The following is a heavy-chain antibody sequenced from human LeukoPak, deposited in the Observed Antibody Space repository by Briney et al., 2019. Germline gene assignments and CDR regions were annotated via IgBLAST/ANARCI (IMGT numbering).Heavy chain of an antibody. CDR2: IKQDGSEK. CDR1: GFTFSRSW. V-gene: IGHV3-7*01. Sequence: GGSLRLSCAASGFTFSRSWMSWVRQVPGKGLEWVANIKQDGSEKYYVDSVKGRFTISRDNARNSVFLQMNSLRAEDTAVYYCAREDGYCSGGNCYSYFDSWGQGTLVTVSS. CDR3: AREDGYCSGGNCYSYFDS. D-gene: IGHD2-15*01. J-gene: IGHJ4*02.